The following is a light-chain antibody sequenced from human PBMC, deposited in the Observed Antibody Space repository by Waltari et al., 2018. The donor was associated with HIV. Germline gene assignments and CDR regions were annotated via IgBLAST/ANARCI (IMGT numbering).Light chain of an antibody. CDR1: QNVSKW. CDR3: QQYNSDFYT. CDR2: KTS. J-gene: IGKJ2*01. Sequence: DIRLILSPSTLSVSIVDRVRTTCRASQNVSKWLAWYQQKPGKAPKLLIHKTSSLNSGVPSRFSGSGSGTDFSLTINGLQSDDFATYYCQQYNSDFYTFGQGTELEIK. V-gene: IGKV1-5*03.